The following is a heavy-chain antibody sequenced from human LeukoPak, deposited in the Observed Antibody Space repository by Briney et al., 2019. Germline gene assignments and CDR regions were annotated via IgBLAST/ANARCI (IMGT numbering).Heavy chain of an antibody. Sequence: SQTLSLTCAISGDRVSSNSVAWNWFRQSPSRGLEWLGRTYYTSKWNNDYAVSVQSRIAVNPDTFKNQFSLHLNSVTPDDTAVYYCARQSYRRFDPWGEGTLVTVSS. J-gene: IGHJ5*02. CDR2: TYYTSKWNN. CDR1: GDRVSSNSVA. V-gene: IGHV6-1*01. CDR3: ARQSYRRFDP.